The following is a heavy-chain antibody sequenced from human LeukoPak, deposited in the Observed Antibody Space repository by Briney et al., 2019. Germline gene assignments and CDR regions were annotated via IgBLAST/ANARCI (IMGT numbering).Heavy chain of an antibody. Sequence: SETLSLTCTVSGGSISSYYWSWIRQPPGKGLEWIGEINHSGSTNYNPSLKSRVTISVDTSKNQFSLKLSSVTAADTAVYYCARIGGKGVDYWGQGTLVTVSS. V-gene: IGHV4-34*01. J-gene: IGHJ4*02. D-gene: IGHD3-16*01. CDR3: ARIGGKGVDY. CDR2: INHSGST. CDR1: GGSISSYY.